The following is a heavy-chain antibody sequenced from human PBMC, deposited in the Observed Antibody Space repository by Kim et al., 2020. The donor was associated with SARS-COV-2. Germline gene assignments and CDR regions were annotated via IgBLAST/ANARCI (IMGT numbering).Heavy chain of an antibody. J-gene: IGHJ4*02. D-gene: IGHD2-15*01. CDR2: ST. CDR3: VREGWYYFDY. Sequence: STSYADSVKVRFTLSRNNAKTTLYLQMHSLTDEDTAVYYCVREGWYYFDYCGQGALVTVSS. V-gene: IGHV3-74*01.